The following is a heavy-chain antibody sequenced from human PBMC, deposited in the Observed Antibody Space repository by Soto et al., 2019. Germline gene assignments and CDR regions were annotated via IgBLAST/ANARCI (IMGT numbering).Heavy chain of an antibody. D-gene: IGHD3-10*01. J-gene: IGHJ4*02. CDR2: ISGSGGST. V-gene: IGHV3-23*01. Sequence: WVSAISGSGGSTYYADSVKGRFTISRDNSKNTLYLQMNSXRAEXTXLXFGXXXXXXXXXXXXXXXXXXYWGQGTLVTVSS. CDR3: XXXXXXXXXXXXXXXXXXY.